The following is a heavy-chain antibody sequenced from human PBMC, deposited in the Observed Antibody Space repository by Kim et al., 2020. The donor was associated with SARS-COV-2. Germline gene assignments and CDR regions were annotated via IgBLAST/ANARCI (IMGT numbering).Heavy chain of an antibody. Sequence: YADTAKARFTITRHNAENALYLQMNRLRAEDTAVYCCTRVLVGAAGLFDYWGQGALVTVSS. D-gene: IGHD1-26*01. CDR3: TRVLVGAAGLFDY. V-gene: IGHV3-74*01. J-gene: IGHJ4*02.